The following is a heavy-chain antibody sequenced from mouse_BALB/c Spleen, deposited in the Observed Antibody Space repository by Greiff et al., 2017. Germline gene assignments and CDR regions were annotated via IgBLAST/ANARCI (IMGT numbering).Heavy chain of an antibody. Sequence: QVQLKESGPGLVAPSQSLSITCTVSGFSLTSYDISWIRQPPGKGLEWLGVIWTGGGTNYNSAFMSRLSISKDNSKSQVFLKMNSLQTDDTAIYYCVRGSFYPGYFDVWGAGTTVTVSS. J-gene: IGHJ1*01. CDR1: GFSLTSYD. V-gene: IGHV2-9-2*01. CDR2: IWTGGGT. CDR3: VRGSFYPGYFDV.